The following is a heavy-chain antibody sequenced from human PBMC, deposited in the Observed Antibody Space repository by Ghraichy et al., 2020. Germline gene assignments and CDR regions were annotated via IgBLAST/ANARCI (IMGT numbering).Heavy chain of an antibody. CDR1: GFTFSNAW. V-gene: IGHV3-15*01. J-gene: IGHJ6*02. D-gene: IGHD3-3*02. CDR2: IKSKTDGGTT. Sequence: GGSLRLSCAASGFTFSNAWMSWVRQAPGKGLEWVGRIKSKTDGGTTDYAAPVKGRFTISRDDSKNTLYLQMNSLKTEDTAVYYCTTGHFWSGYHREYYYYGMDVWGQGTTVTVSS. CDR3: TTGHFWSGYHREYYYYGMDV.